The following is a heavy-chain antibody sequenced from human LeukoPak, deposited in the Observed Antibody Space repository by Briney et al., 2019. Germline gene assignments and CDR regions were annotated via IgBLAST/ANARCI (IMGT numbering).Heavy chain of an antibody. CDR3: ASLPQPWXTAMEVPDY. CDR2: IYTSGST. Sequence: SETLSLTCTVSGGSISSYYWSWIRQPAGKGLEWIGRIYTSGSTNYNPSLKSRVTMSVDTSKNQFSLKLSSVTAADTAVYYCASLPQPWXTAMEVPDYWGQGTLVTVS. J-gene: IGHJ4*02. D-gene: IGHD5-18*01. CDR1: GGSISSYY. V-gene: IGHV4-4*07.